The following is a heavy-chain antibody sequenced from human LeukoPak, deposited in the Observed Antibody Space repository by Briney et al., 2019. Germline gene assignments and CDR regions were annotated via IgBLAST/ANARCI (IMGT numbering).Heavy chain of an antibody. CDR2: ISYDGSNK. CDR1: GSTVSSYG. Sequence: GGSLRLACAASGSTVSSYGMHWVRQAPGKGLEWVAVISYDGSNKYYADSVKGRFTISRDNSKNTLYLQMNSLRAEDTAVYYCAKGGITLGYYAMDVWGQGTTVTVSS. J-gene: IGHJ6*02. D-gene: IGHD3-10*01. V-gene: IGHV3-30*18. CDR3: AKGGITLGYYAMDV.